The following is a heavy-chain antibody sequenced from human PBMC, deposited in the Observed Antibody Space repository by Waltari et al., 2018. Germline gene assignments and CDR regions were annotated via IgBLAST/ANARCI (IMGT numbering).Heavy chain of an antibody. Sequence: EVQLVESGGGLVQPGGSLSLSCSDSGFTFSSDCMHWVRQAPGKGLEWVSDIRSSSSIIYYADSVKGRFTISRDNAKKSLYLQMNSLRAEDTAVYYCATHDGYCSSTSCSPYYYYYYGMDVWGQGTTVTVSS. CDR1: GFTFSSDC. V-gene: IGHV3-48*01. J-gene: IGHJ6*02. CDR2: IRSSSSII. CDR3: ATHDGYCSSTSCSPYYYYYYGMDV. D-gene: IGHD2-2*03.